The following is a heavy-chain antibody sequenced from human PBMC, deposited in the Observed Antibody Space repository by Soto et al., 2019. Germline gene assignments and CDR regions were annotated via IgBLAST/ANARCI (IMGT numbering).Heavy chain of an antibody. J-gene: IGHJ4*02. CDR3: ARRNVYGSGSYSFDY. CDR1: GYTFTNYA. V-gene: IGHV1-3*01. D-gene: IGHD3-10*01. CDR2: INAAIGNT. Sequence: QVQLVQSGAEVKKPGASVKVSCKASGYTFTNYAMHWVRQAPGQRLEWMGWINAAIGNTKYSQKFQGSVTITRDPSANTAYMELSSLRSEDTAVYYCARRNVYGSGSYSFDYWGQGTLVTVSS.